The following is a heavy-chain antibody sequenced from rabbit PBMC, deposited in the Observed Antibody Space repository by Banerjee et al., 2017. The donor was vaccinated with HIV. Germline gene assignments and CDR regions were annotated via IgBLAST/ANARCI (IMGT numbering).Heavy chain of an antibody. CDR3: ARFIASFAGYGYANL. J-gene: IGHJ4*01. Sequence: QEQLVESGGGLVQPEGSLTLTCTASGFSFSSNYWICWVRQAPGKGLELIACIYAGSSGTTYYASWANGRFTISKTSSTTVTLQMTSLTAADTATYFCARFIASFAGYGYANLWGPGTLVTVS. CDR2: IYAGSSGTT. D-gene: IGHD6-1*01. CDR1: GFSFSSNYW. V-gene: IGHV1S45*01.